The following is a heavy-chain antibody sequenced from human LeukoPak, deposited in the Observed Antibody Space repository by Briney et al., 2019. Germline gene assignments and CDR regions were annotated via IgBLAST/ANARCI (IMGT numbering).Heavy chain of an antibody. Sequence: PSETLSLTCTVSGGSISSSSYYWGWIRQPPGKGREWIGSIYYSGSTYYNPSLKSRVTISVVTSKNQFSLKLSSVTAADTAVYYCARTARGYYCDYWGQGTLVTVSS. D-gene: IGHD3-22*01. J-gene: IGHJ4*02. V-gene: IGHV4-39*07. CDR1: GGSISSSSYY. CDR2: IYYSGST. CDR3: ARTARGYYCDY.